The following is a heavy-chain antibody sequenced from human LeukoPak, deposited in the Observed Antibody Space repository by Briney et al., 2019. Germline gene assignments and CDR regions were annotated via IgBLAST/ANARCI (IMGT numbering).Heavy chain of an antibody. J-gene: IGHJ5*02. CDR3: ARDVAGNNWFDP. V-gene: IGHV4-59*01. D-gene: IGHD6-19*01. Sequence: PSETLSPTCTVSGGSISSYYWSWIRQPPGKGLEWIGYIYYSGSTNYNPSLKSRVTISVDTSKNQFSLKLSSVTAADTAVYYCARDVAGNNWFDPWGPGTLVTVSS. CDR2: IYYSGST. CDR1: GGSISSYY.